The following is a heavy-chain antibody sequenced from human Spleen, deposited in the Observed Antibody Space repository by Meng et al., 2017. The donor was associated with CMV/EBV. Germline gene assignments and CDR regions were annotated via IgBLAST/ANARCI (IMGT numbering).Heavy chain of an antibody. Sequence: ASVKVSCKASGYTFTSYYMHWVRQAPGQGLEWMGIINPSGGSTSYAQKFQGRVTMTRDTSTSTVYMELSSLRSEDTAVYYCARGVREGSSTRGVWFDPWGQGTLVTVSS. J-gene: IGHJ5*02. CDR1: GYTFTSYY. CDR2: INPSGGST. D-gene: IGHD2-2*01. V-gene: IGHV1-46*01. CDR3: ARGVREGSSTRGVWFDP.